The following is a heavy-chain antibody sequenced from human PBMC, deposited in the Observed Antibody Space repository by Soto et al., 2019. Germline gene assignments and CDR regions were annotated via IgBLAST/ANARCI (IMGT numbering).Heavy chain of an antibody. V-gene: IGHV3-33*01. J-gene: IGHJ4*02. D-gene: IGHD1-1*01. Sequence: QVQLVESGGGVVQPGRSLRLSCAASGLTFNKYGMHWVRQAPGKGLEWVAVIWHDGSSKDYADSVKGRFTVSRDNSKNTLYLQMNSLRAEDSAVYYCATDPGNDEAIDYWGQGTLVTVSS. CDR2: IWHDGSSK. CDR3: ATDPGNDEAIDY. CDR1: GLTFNKYG.